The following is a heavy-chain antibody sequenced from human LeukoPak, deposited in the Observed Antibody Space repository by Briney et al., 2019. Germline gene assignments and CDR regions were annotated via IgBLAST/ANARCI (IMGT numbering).Heavy chain of an antibody. CDR3: ARGGYYGLGNDFRFDP. J-gene: IGHJ5*02. CDR1: GGSFSSYY. V-gene: IGHV4-59*01. Sequence: SETLSLTCAVYGGSFSSYYWSWIRQPPGKGLEWIGYIYYSGSTYYKPSLKSRVTISVDTSKNQFSLKLSSVTAADTAVYYCARGGYYGLGNDFRFDPWGQGTLVTVSS. D-gene: IGHD3-10*01. CDR2: IYYSGST.